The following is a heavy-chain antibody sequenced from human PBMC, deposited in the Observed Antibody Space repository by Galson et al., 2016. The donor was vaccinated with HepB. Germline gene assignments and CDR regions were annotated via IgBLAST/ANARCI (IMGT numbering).Heavy chain of an antibody. D-gene: IGHD6-19*01. J-gene: IGHJ3*02. Sequence: SVNVSCKASGYTFTNYYMHWVRQAPGQGLEWMGIINPSGGSTSYPQKFQGRVTMTRDMSTSTVYMELSSLRSEDTAVYYCASSIAVAGNDALDIWGQGTMVTVSS. CDR1: GYTFTNYY. CDR2: INPSGGST. CDR3: ASSIAVAGNDALDI. V-gene: IGHV1-46*01.